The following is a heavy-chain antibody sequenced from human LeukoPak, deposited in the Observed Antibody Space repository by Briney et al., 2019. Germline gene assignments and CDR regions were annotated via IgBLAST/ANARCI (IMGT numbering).Heavy chain of an antibody. V-gene: IGHV3-30*18. D-gene: IGHD4-17*01. CDR2: ISYDGSNK. CDR3: AKVIYGDYPNYPPYYYGMDV. CDR1: GFTFSSYG. J-gene: IGHJ6*02. Sequence: GGSLRLSCAASGFTFSSYGMHWVRQAPGKGLEWVAVISYDGSNKYYADSVKGRFTISRDNSKNTLYLQMNSLRAEDTAVYYCAKVIYGDYPNYPPYYYGMDVWGQGTTVTVSS.